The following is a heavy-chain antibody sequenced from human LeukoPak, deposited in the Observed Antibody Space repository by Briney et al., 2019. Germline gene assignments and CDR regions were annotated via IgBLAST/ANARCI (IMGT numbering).Heavy chain of an antibody. Sequence: QPGRSLRLSCAASGFTFSSYAMSWVRQAPGKGLEWVSAISGSGGSTYYADSVKGRFTISRDNSKNTLYLQMNSLRAEDTAVYYCAKDRAIIAVAGLDAFDIWGQGTMVTVSS. D-gene: IGHD6-19*01. CDR3: AKDRAIIAVAGLDAFDI. J-gene: IGHJ3*02. CDR1: GFTFSSYA. V-gene: IGHV3-23*01. CDR2: ISGSGGST.